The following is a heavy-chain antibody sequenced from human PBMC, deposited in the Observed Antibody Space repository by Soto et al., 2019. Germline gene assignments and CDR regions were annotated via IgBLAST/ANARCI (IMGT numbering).Heavy chain of an antibody. CDR3: AKTGFWSDYRVADY. CDR1: GGSISNISSY. V-gene: IGHV4-39*01. D-gene: IGHD3-3*01. CDR2: INYSGST. Sequence: SETLSLTCTVSGGSISNISSYWGWIRQPPGKGLEWIGSINYSGSTYYNPSLKSRITISVDTSKNQFSLKLSSVTAADTAVYFCAKTGFWSDYRVADYWGQGTLVTVSS. J-gene: IGHJ4*02.